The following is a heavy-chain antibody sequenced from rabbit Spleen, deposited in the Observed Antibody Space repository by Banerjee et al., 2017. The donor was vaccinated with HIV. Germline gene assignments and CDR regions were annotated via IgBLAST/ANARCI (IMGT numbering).Heavy chain of an antibody. Sequence: QSLEESGGGLVQPEGSLTLNCTASGLSFSSTYYMCWVRQAPGKGLEWIGCIATGSSGFTYYASWAKGRFTCSKASSTTVTLQMTSLTAADTATYFCARDTGTSFSTYGMDLWGPGTLVTVS. CDR1: GLSFSSTYY. J-gene: IGHJ6*01. CDR3: ARDTGTSFSTYGMDL. CDR2: IATGSSGFT. V-gene: IGHV1S40*01. D-gene: IGHD8-1*01.